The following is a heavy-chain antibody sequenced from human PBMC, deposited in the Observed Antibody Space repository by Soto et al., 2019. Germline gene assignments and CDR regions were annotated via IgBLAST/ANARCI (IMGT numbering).Heavy chain of an antibody. Sequence: QVQLVQSGAEVKKPGASVKVSCKASGYTFTGYYMHWVRQAPGQGLEWMGWINPNSGGTNYAQKFQGWVTMTRDTYISTAYMALSRLRSDDTAVYYCARDARGDEAPMDYWGQGTLVTVSS. CDR1: GYTFTGYY. J-gene: IGHJ4*02. CDR2: INPNSGGT. V-gene: IGHV1-2*04. CDR3: ARDARGDEAPMDY. D-gene: IGHD3-10*01.